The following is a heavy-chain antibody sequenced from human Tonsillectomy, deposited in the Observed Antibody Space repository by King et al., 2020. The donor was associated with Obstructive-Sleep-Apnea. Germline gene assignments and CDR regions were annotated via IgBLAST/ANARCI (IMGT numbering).Heavy chain of an antibody. J-gene: IGHJ3*02. CDR3: ARIRRQMGVVHDAFDM. V-gene: IGHV7-4-1*02. CDR2: INTNTGDP. Sequence: VQLVESGSELKRPGASVKVSCPASGYTLTSHTLNWVRQAPGQGLEWMGWINTNTGDPRYAQDFKGRLVISLDTSVSTAYLQINNLQTEDTAVYYCARIRRQMGVVHDAFDMWGQGTMVTVSS. CDR1: GYTLTSHT. D-gene: IGHD2-15*01.